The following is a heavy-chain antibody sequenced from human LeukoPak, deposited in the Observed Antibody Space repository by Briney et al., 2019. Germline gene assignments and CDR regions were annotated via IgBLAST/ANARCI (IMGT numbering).Heavy chain of an antibody. Sequence: GGSLRLSCAASGFTFSNYWMHWVRQAPGKGLVWVSRINSDGSSTSYADSVKGRFTISRDSAKNTLYLQMNSLRVEDTAVYYCARGYNDFWSGYIDYWGQGTLVTVSS. CDR3: ARGYNDFWSGYIDY. CDR1: GFTFSNYW. D-gene: IGHD3-3*01. J-gene: IGHJ4*02. CDR2: INSDGSST. V-gene: IGHV3-74*01.